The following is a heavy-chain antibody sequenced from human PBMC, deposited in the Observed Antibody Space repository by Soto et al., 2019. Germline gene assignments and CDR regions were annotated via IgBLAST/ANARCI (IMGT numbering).Heavy chain of an antibody. J-gene: IGHJ3*02. CDR2: INHSGST. Sequence: QVQLQQWGAGLLKPSETLSLTCAVYGGSFSGYYWSWIRQPPGKGLAWIGEINHSGSTNYNPSLKSRVTISVDTSKNQFSLKLSAVTAADTAVYYCALGYCSSTGCYPGIYDAFDIWGQGTMVTVSS. V-gene: IGHV4-34*01. CDR3: ALGYCSSTGCYPGIYDAFDI. CDR1: GGSFSGYY. D-gene: IGHD2-2*01.